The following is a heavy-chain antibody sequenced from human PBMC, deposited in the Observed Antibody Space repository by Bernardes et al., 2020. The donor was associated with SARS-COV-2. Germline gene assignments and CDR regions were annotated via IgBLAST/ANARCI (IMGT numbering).Heavy chain of an antibody. D-gene: IGHD3-22*01. CDR1: GFTFSSYA. CDR2: ISDRGDTT. CDR3: ARGRAGHYYDSSGYYYWVDV. V-gene: IGHV3-23*01. Sequence: GGSLRLSCAASGFTFSSYAMSWVRQAPGKGLEWVSAISDRGDTTYYADSVKGRFTISRDNSKNTLSLQMNSLRAEDTAVYYCARGRAGHYYDSSGYYYWVDVWGQGTTVTVSS. J-gene: IGHJ6*02.